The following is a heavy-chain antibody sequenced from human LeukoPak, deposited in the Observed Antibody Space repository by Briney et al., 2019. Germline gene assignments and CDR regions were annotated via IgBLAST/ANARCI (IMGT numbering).Heavy chain of an antibody. D-gene: IGHD6-19*01. J-gene: IGHJ6*02. CDR2: IYYSGST. CDR1: GGSISSYY. CDR3: ARGSVAGRGSIYYYYYGMDV. V-gene: IGHV4-59*01. Sequence: SETLSLTCTVSGGSISSYYWSWIRQPPGKGLEWIGYIYYSGSTNYNPSLKSRVTISVDTSKNQFSLKLSSVTAADTAVYYCARGSVAGRGSIYYYYYGMDVWGQGTTVTVSS.